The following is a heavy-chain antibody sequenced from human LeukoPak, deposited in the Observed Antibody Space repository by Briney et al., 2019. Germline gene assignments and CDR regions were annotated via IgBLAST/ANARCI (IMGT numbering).Heavy chain of an antibody. J-gene: IGHJ5*02. CDR3: AKDRLSGPAYYYGSGSSWFDP. D-gene: IGHD3-10*01. CDR2: ISYDGSNK. Sequence: GGSLRLSCAASGFTFSSYGMHWVRQAPGKGLEWVAVISYDGSNKYYADSVKGRFTISRDNSKNTLYLQMNSLRAEDTAVYYCAKDRLSGPAYYYGSGSSWFDPWGQGTLVTVSS. CDR1: GFTFSSYG. V-gene: IGHV3-30*18.